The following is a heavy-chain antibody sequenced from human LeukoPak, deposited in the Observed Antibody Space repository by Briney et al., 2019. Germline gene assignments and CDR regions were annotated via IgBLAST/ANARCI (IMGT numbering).Heavy chain of an antibody. Sequence: ASVKVSCKASGYTFTGYYMHWVRQAPGQGLEWMGWISPNSGVTNYAQNFQGRVTITSDTSISTAYMELNSLRSDDTAVYYCARVPQCIGGSCYSSLLGYWGQGTLVTVSS. D-gene: IGHD2-15*01. CDR3: ARVPQCIGGSCYSSLLGY. J-gene: IGHJ4*02. CDR1: GYTFTGYY. V-gene: IGHV1-2*02. CDR2: ISPNSGVT.